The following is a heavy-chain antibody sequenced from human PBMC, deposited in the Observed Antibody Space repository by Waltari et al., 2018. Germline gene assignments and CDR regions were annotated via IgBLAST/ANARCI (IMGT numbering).Heavy chain of an antibody. D-gene: IGHD2-2*01. V-gene: IGHV1-69*12. Sequence: QVQLVQSGAEVKKPGSSVKVSCKASGGTFSSYAISWVRQAPGQGLEWMGGIIPIFGTANYAQKFQGRVTITADESTSTAYMELSSLRSEDTAVYYCASTLGCSSTSCQPPYYYYYMDVWGKGTTVTISS. CDR1: GGTFSSYA. CDR3: ASTLGCSSTSCQPPYYYYYMDV. J-gene: IGHJ6*03. CDR2: IIPIFGTA.